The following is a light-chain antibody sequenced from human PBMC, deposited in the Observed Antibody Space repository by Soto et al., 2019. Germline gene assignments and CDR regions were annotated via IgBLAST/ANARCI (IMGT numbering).Light chain of an antibody. V-gene: IGKV1-5*03. CDR1: QSISSW. CDR2: KAS. J-gene: IGKJ2*01. Sequence: DIQMTQSPSTLSASVGDRVTITCRASQSISSWLAWYQQKPGKAPKLLIYKASTLESGVPSRFSGSGSGKVFTLTISSLQPDDFATYYCQQYNSYPYTFGQGTKLEIK. CDR3: QQYNSYPYT.